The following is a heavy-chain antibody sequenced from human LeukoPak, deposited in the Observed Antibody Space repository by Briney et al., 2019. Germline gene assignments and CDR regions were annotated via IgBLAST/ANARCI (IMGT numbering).Heavy chain of an antibody. D-gene: IGHD3-3*01. CDR3: ARGDAIIGVAPFDY. CDR2: ISSSSSYI. V-gene: IGHV3-21*01. Sequence: SISSSSSYIYYADSVKGRFTISRDNAKNSLYLQMNSLRAEDTAVYYCARGDAIIGVAPFDYWGQGTLVTVSS. J-gene: IGHJ4*02.